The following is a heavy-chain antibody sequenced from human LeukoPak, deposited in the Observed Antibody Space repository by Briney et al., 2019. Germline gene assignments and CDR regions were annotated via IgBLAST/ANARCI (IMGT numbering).Heavy chain of an antibody. V-gene: IGHV3-21*06. J-gene: IGHJ4*02. CDR2: VSASSNYI. Sequence: GGSLRLSCAASGFTFSNTNMNWVRQAPGKGLKWVSFVSASSNYIYYADSVKGRFTISRDNAQNSLYLQMNSLRAEDTAVYFCARVVNGYVDYWGQGTLVTVSS. CDR3: ARVVNGYVDY. D-gene: IGHD2-8*01. CDR1: GFTFSNTN.